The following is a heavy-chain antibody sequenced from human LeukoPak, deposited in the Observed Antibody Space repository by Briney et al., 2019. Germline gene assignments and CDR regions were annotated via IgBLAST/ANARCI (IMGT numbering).Heavy chain of an antibody. D-gene: IGHD1-26*01. CDR1: GGTFSSYA. CDR3: ARTPYSGSQFDY. CDR2: IIPIFGTA. J-gene: IGHJ4*02. V-gene: IGHV1-69*05. Sequence: SVKVSCKASGGTFSSYAISWVRQAPGQGLEWMGRIIPIFGTANYAQKFQGRVTITTDESTSTAYMELSSLRSEDTAAYYCARTPYSGSQFDYWGQGTLVTVSS.